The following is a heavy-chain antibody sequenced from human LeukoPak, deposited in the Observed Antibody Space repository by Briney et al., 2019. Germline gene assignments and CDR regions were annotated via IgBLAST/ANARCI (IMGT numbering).Heavy chain of an antibody. D-gene: IGHD3-10*02. J-gene: IGHJ6*04. CDR1: GGTFSSYA. CDR2: FIPILGTA. V-gene: IGHV1-69*10. Sequence: GASVKVSCKASGGTFSSYAISWVRQAPGQGLEWLGGFIPILGTANYAQKFQGRVTITADRSTSTAYMELNSLRAEDTAVYYCAELGITMIGGVWGKGTTVTISS. CDR3: AELGITMIGGV.